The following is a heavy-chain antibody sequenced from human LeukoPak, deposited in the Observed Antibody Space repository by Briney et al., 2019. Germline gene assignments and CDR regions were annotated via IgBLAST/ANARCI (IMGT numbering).Heavy chain of an antibody. D-gene: IGHD3-22*01. CDR1: GFTFSSLG. Sequence: GGSLRLSCAASGFTFSSLGMYWVRQAPGKGLEWVAVISYDGTNKYYADSVKGRFTISRDNSKNTLYLQMNSLRAEDTAVYYCAKDLWNYYDSSGYYYPDYWGQGTLVTVSS. CDR2: ISYDGTNK. V-gene: IGHV3-30*18. J-gene: IGHJ4*02. CDR3: AKDLWNYYDSSGYYYPDY.